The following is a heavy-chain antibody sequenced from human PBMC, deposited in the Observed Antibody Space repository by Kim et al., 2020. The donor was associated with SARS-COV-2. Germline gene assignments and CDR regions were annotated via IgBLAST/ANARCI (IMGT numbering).Heavy chain of an antibody. V-gene: IGHV3-9*01. J-gene: IGHJ4*02. D-gene: IGHD3-10*01. Sequence: ADPEKGRFTSSRDNATYSLYLQMNSLRAEDTALYYCATSHYGSGSYLLDYWGQGTLVTVSS. CDR3: ATSHYGSGSYLLDY.